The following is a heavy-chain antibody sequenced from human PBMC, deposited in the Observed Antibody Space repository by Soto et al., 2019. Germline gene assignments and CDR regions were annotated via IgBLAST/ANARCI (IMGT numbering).Heavy chain of an antibody. CDR1: GGSVISSSYS. CDR2: IYSSENT. D-gene: IGHD2-2*03. Sequence: SETLSLTCTVSGGSVISSSYSWGWIRQSPRKGLEWIGTIYSSENTYYNPSLLSRVTISVDTSKNEFSVRLSSVTAADTAVYYCARLNGYCISTNCHGYYGMDVWGQGTTVTVSS. CDR3: ARLNGYCISTNCHGYYGMDV. J-gene: IGHJ6*02. V-gene: IGHV4-39*01.